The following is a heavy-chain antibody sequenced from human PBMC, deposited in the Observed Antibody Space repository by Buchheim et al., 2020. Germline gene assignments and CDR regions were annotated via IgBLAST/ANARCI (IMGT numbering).Heavy chain of an antibody. J-gene: IGHJ6*02. CDR2: INHSGST. V-gene: IGHV4-34*01. D-gene: IGHD5-18*01. CDR3: ASYKTAMVPHYYYGMDV. Sequence: QVQLQQWGAGLLKPSETLSLTCAVHGGSFSGYYWSWIRQPPGKGLEWIGEINHSGSTNYNPSLKSRVTISVDTSKNQFSLKLSSVTAADTAVYYCASYKTAMVPHYYYGMDVWGQGTT. CDR1: GGSFSGYY.